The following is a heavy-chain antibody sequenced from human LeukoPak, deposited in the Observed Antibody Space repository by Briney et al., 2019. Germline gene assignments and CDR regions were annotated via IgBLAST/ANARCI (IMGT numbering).Heavy chain of an antibody. Sequence: SETLSLTCTVSGGSISTYYWSWIRQPPGKGLEWIGYIYSSGSTNYNPSLKSRVTISVDTSKNQLSLKLSSVTAADTAVYYCARHDSRGIAVFDYWGQGTLVTVSS. CDR3: ARHDSRGIAVFDY. D-gene: IGHD6-19*01. J-gene: IGHJ4*02. CDR2: IYSSGST. CDR1: GGSISTYY. V-gene: IGHV4-59*08.